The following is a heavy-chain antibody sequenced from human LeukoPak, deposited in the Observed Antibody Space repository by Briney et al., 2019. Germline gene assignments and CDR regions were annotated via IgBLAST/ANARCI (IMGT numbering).Heavy chain of an antibody. CDR3: ARVSWVSSADAVW. Sequence: GGSLTLSCAASGLSFSSFAMSWVRQAPARGLEWLSSMKGTGETFYADSVRGRFTLSRDDSRNTVYLQLNNLRVEDTAVYYCARVSWVSSADAVWWGQGTVVTVSS. D-gene: IGHD3-16*01. J-gene: IGHJ4*02. V-gene: IGHV3-23*01. CDR2: MKGTGET. CDR1: GLSFSSFA.